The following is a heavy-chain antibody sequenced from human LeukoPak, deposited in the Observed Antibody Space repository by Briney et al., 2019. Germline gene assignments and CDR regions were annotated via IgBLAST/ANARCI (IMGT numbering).Heavy chain of an antibody. CDR3: VRKIYNYMDV. CDR1: GFTLSIYA. J-gene: IGHJ6*03. Sequence: GGPLGLSCAASGFTLSIYAMNWVRQAPGEGPEYIAYISVSGDRTNYADSVKGRFTISRDNSKNTLYLQLSSLRAEDTAVYYCVRKIYNYMDVWGKGTTVTVSS. V-gene: IGHV3-23*01. CDR2: ISVSGDRT. D-gene: IGHD2-2*02.